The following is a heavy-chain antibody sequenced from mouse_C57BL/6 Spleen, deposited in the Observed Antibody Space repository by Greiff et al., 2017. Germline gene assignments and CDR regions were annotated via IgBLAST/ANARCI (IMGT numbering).Heavy chain of an antibody. Sequence: VLLKESGGGLVKPGGSLKLSCAASGFTFSDYGMHWVRQAPEKGLEWVAYISSGSSTIYYADTVKGRFTISSDTAKNTLFLQMTSLRSEDTAMYYCARNGNYVARDYWGQGTSVTVSS. J-gene: IGHJ4*01. CDR1: GFTFSDYG. CDR3: ARNGNYVARDY. CDR2: ISSGSSTI. V-gene: IGHV5-17*01. D-gene: IGHD2-1*01.